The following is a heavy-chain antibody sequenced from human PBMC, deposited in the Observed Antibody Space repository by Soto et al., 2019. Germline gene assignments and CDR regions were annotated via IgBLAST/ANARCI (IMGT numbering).Heavy chain of an antibody. Sequence: GGSLRRSCVASGFNFNTYGMHWVRQAPGKGLEWVANIFYDGISKYYADAVRGRFTVSRDNSKNTLDLQMNSLTAEDTAAYYCARDRQQWSTSPLDSWGQGTLVTVTS. CDR3: ARDRQQWSTSPLDS. D-gene: IGHD2-8*01. CDR1: GFNFNTYG. V-gene: IGHV3-30*03. J-gene: IGHJ4*02. CDR2: IFYDGISK.